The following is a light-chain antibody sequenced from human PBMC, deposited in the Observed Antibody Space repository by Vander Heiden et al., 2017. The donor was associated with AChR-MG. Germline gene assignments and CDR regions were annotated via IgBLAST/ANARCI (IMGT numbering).Light chain of an antibody. CDR1: SPNIGAGFD. J-gene: IGLJ2*01. V-gene: IGLV1-40*01. CDR2: GSS. CDR3: QSYDSNLSVV. Sequence: QSVLTQPPSVSGAPGQRVTISCAGSSPNIGAGFDVHWYQHLPGTAPKLLISGSSNRPSGVPDRFSGSKSGTSASLAITGLQPEDEANYYCQSYDSNLSVVFGGGTKLTVL.